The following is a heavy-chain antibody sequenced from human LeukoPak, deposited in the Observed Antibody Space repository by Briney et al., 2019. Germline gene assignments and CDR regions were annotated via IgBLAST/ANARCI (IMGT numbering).Heavy chain of an antibody. J-gene: IGHJ3*02. V-gene: IGHV4-59*01. CDR1: GGSINSYY. D-gene: IGHD2-21*01. Sequence: SETLSLICTVSGGSINSYYWSWIRQPPGKGLEWIGYINYSGSTNYNPSLKSRVTISVDTSKNQFSLKLSSVTAADTAVYYCARVDIVVLRDAFDIWGQGTMVTVSS. CDR2: INYSGST. CDR3: ARVDIVVLRDAFDI.